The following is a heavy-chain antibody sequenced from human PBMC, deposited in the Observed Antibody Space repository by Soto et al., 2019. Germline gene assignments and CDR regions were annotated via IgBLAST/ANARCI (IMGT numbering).Heavy chain of an antibody. J-gene: IGHJ4*02. CDR3: ARDMPDYGGNATDY. Sequence: GGSLSLSCAASGFTFSSYGMHWVRQAPGKGLEWVAVIWYDGSNKYYADSVKGRFTISRDNSKNTLYLQMNSLRAEDTAVYYCARDMPDYGGNATDYWGQGTLVTVSS. D-gene: IGHD4-17*01. V-gene: IGHV3-33*01. CDR2: IWYDGSNK. CDR1: GFTFSSYG.